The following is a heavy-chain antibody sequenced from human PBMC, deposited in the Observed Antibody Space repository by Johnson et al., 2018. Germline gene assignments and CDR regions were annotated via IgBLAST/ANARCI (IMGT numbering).Heavy chain of an antibody. CDR1: GFTFNSYG. V-gene: IGHV3-30*18. CDR2: ISYDGSNK. D-gene: IGHD6-19*01. CDR3: AKDLYRRAWYRIYYYGMDV. Sequence: QVQLVESGGGVVQPGRSLRLSCAASGFTFNSYGMHGVRQAPGEGLEYVAVISYDGSNKYYADSVKGRFTISRANSKNTLYLEMNSLRAEEPALYYCAKDLYRRAWYRIYYYGMDVWGQGTTVTVSS. J-gene: IGHJ6*02.